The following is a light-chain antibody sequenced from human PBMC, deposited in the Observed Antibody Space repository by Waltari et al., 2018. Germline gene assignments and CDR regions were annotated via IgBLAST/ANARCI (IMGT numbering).Light chain of an antibody. CDR1: HDISNY. Sequence: DIKMTQSPSSLSASVGDRVTITCQASHDISNYFNWYQQKPGKAPKLLIYDASNLETGVPSRFSGSGSGTDFTFTISSLQPEDIATYYCQQYDNLPITFGQGTRLEIK. V-gene: IGKV1-33*01. J-gene: IGKJ5*01. CDR3: QQYDNLPIT. CDR2: DAS.